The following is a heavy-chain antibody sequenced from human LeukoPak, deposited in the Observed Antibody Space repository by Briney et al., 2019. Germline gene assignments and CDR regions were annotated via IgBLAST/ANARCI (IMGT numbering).Heavy chain of an antibody. CDR3: ASAHSSSWYLDY. D-gene: IGHD6-13*01. CDR2: ISSSSSYI. V-gene: IGHV3-21*01. CDR1: GFTFSSYS. J-gene: IGHJ4*02. Sequence: PGGSLRLSCAASGFTFSSYSMNWVRQAPGKGLEWVSSISSSSSYIYYADSVKGRFTISRDNAKNSLYLQMNSLRAEDTAVYYCASAHSSSWYLDYWGQGTLVTVSS.